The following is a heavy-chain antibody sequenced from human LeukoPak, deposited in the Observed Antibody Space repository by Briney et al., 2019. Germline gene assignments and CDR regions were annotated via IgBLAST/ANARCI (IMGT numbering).Heavy chain of an antibody. D-gene: IGHD1-26*01. V-gene: IGHV3-33*01. CDR2: IWYDGSNK. J-gene: IGHJ4*02. CDR1: GFTFSSYG. Sequence: GGSLRLSCAASGFTFSSYGMHWVRQAPGKGLEWVAVIWYDGSNKYYADSVKGRFTISRDNSKNTLYLQMNSLRAEDTAVYYCARPTYSGSYYWFDYWGQGTLVSVSS. CDR3: ARPTYSGSYYWFDY.